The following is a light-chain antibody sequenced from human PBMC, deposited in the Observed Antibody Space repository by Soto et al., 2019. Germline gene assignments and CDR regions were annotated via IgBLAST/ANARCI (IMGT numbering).Light chain of an antibody. J-gene: IGKJ4*01. CDR3: QQYNNWPQLN. V-gene: IGKV3-15*01. CDR2: DAY. CDR1: QSVSSN. Sequence: EIVMTQSPATLSVSPGERATLSCRTSQSVSSNLAWYQQEPGQPPRLLIYDAYTRATGLPARFGGSGSGTEFTLTISSLQSEDFAVYYGQQYNNWPQLNFVCGTKVEIK.